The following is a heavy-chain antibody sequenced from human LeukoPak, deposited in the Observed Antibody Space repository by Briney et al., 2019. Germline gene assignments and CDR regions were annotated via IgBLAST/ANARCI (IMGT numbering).Heavy chain of an antibody. Sequence: GGSLRLSCAASGFTFSSYSMNWVRQAPGKGLEWVSSISSSSSYIYYADSVKGRFTISRDNAKNSLYLQMNSLRAEDTAVYYCAREWELRTRDAFDVWGQGTMVTVSS. D-gene: IGHD1-26*01. CDR1: GFTFSSYS. CDR2: ISSSSSYI. V-gene: IGHV3-21*01. CDR3: AREWELRTRDAFDV. J-gene: IGHJ3*01.